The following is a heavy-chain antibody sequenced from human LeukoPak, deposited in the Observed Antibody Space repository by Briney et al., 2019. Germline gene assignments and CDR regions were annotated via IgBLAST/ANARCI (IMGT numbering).Heavy chain of an antibody. CDR3: ARETQYYYDSSGYYSTASDAFDI. CDR1: GFTFSSYG. J-gene: IGHJ3*02. CDR2: IWYDGSNK. Sequence: GRSLRLSCAASGFTFSSYGMHWVRQAPGKGLEWVAVIWYDGSNKYYADPVKGRFTISRDNSKNTLYLQMNSLRAEDTAVYYCARETQYYYDSSGYYSTASDAFDIWGQGTMVTVSS. D-gene: IGHD3-22*01. V-gene: IGHV3-33*01.